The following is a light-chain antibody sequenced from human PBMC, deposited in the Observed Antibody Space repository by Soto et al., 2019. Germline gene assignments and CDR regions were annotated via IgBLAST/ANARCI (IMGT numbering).Light chain of an antibody. Sequence: DIQVTQSPSTLSASVGDRVTITCRASQSISNWLAWYQQKPGKAPKVLIYDASNLESGVPSRFSGSGSGTEFTLTISSLQPDDFATYYCQQYYSYSGRFGQGTKVDI. CDR1: QSISNW. V-gene: IGKV1-5*01. CDR3: QQYYSYSGR. CDR2: DAS. J-gene: IGKJ1*01.